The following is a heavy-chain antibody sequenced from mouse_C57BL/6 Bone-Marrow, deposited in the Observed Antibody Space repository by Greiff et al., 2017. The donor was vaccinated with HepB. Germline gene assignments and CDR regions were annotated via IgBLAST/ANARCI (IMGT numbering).Heavy chain of an antibody. CDR2: IYPRDGST. J-gene: IGHJ2*01. D-gene: IGHD2-12*01. CDR1: GYTFTDYT. V-gene: IGHV1-78*01. Sequence: QVQLQQSDAELVKPGASVKISCKASGYTFTDYTIHWVKQRPEQGLEWIGNIYPRDGSTKYNEKFKGKATLTADKSSSTAYMQLNSLTSEDSAVYFCGRGGSLLYIVYRSQGTALTVSS. CDR3: GRGGSLLYIVY.